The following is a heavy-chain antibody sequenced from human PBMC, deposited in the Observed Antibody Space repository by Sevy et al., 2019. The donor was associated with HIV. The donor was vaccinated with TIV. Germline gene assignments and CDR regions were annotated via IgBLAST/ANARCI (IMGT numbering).Heavy chain of an antibody. CDR2: IYYSGST. D-gene: IGHD5-18*01. J-gene: IGHJ4*02. CDR3: ARLTGGGYGYCFDY. Sequence: SETLSLTCTVSGGSISSSSYYWGWIRQPPGKGLEWIGSIYYSGSTYYNPSLKSRVTISVDTSKNQFSLKLSSVTAADTAVYYCARLTGGGYGYCFDYWGQGTLVTVSS. CDR1: GGSISSSSYY. V-gene: IGHV4-39*01.